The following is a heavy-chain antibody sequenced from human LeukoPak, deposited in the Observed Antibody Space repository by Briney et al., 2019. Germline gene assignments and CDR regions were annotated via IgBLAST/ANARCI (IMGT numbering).Heavy chain of an antibody. V-gene: IGHV1-2*02. D-gene: IGHD6-13*01. CDR1: GYTFTGYY. CDR2: INPNSGGT. J-gene: IGHJ4*02. Sequence: GASVKVSCKASGYTFTGYYMHWVRQAPGQGLEWMGWINPNSGGTNYAQKFQGRVTMTRDTSISTAYMELSRLRSDDTAVCYCARDRDSSWYWGGTNFDYWGQGTLVTVSS. CDR3: ARDRDSSWYWGGTNFDY.